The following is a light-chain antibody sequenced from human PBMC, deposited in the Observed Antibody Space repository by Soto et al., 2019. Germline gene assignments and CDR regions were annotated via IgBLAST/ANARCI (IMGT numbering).Light chain of an antibody. J-gene: IGKJ4*01. V-gene: IGKV3-15*01. CDR2: FAS. CDR3: QRYNKWPLT. Sequence: EIVMTQSPATLSVSPGERVTLSCRASQSVSNNLAWYQQKPGQAPRLLIYFASTRATGIPARFSGSGSGTEFTLTISSLQSEDFAVYYCQRYNKWPLTFGGGTKVETK. CDR1: QSVSNN.